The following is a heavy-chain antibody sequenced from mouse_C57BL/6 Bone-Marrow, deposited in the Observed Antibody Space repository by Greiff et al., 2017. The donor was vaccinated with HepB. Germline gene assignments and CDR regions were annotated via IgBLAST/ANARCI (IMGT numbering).Heavy chain of an antibody. Sequence: EVMLVESGPGLAKPSQTLSLPCSVPGYSITSYYWNWIRKFPGNKLEYMGYISYSGSTYYNPSLKSRISLTRDTSKNQYYLQFNSVTTEDTATYYCARSRGYYGSSYVGYFDVWGTGTTVTVAS. J-gene: IGHJ1*03. CDR3: ARSRGYYGSSYVGYFDV. CDR1: GYSITSYY. D-gene: IGHD1-1*01. V-gene: IGHV3-8*01. CDR2: ISYSGST.